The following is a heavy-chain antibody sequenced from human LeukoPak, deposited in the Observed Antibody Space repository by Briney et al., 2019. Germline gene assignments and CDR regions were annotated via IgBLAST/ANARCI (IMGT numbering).Heavy chain of an antibody. CDR2: ISSSGSTI. J-gene: IGHJ4*02. V-gene: IGHV3-11*04. CDR3: ARDPPHYYGSGSPNFDY. D-gene: IGHD3-10*01. CDR1: GFTFSDYY. Sequence: GGSLRLSCAASGFTFSDYYMSWVRQAPGKGLEWVSYISSSGSTIYYADSVKGRFTISRDNAKNSLYLQMNSLRAEDTAVYYCARDPPHYYGSGSPNFDYWGQGTLVTVSS.